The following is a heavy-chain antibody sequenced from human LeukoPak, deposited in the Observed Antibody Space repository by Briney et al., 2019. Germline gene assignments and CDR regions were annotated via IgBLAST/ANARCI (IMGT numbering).Heavy chain of an antibody. D-gene: IGHD5-12*01. CDR3: ARNRYGGYDRDY. CDR2: ISGSTTYT. V-gene: IGHV3-11*06. J-gene: IGHJ4*02. Sequence: PGGSLRLSCAASGFTFSDYYMNWIRQAPGKGLEWVSYISGSTTYTNYADSVKGRFTISRDNAKNSLSLQMNSLRDEDTAVYYCARNRYGGYDRDYWGQGTLVTVSS. CDR1: GFTFSDYY.